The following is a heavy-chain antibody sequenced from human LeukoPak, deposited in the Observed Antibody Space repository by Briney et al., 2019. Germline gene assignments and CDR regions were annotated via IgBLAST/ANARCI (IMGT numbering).Heavy chain of an antibody. Sequence: GGSLRLSCAASGFIFSDSTMHWVRQASGKGLEWVGRIRSKAYTYATVYAASVKGRFTISRDDSKNTLYLQMNSLKTEDTAVYYCTTLGAFDYWGQGTLVTVSS. D-gene: IGHD3-16*01. V-gene: IGHV3-73*01. J-gene: IGHJ4*02. CDR1: GFIFSDST. CDR3: TTLGAFDY. CDR2: IRSKAYTYAT.